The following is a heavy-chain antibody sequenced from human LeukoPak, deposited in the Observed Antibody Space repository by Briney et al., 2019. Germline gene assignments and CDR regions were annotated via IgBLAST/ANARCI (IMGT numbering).Heavy chain of an antibody. V-gene: IGHV4-59*08. CDR3: ARQLDSSGWYGFDY. J-gene: IGHJ4*02. CDR2: IYYSGST. Sequence: SETLSLTCTVSGGSISSYYWSWIRQPPGKGLEWIGYIYYSGSTNYNPSLTSRVTISVDTSKNQFSLKLSSVTAADTAVYYCARQLDSSGWYGFDYWGQGTLVTVSS. D-gene: IGHD6-19*01. CDR1: GGSISSYY.